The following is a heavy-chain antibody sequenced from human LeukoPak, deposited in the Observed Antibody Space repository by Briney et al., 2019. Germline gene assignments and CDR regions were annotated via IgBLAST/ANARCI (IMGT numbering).Heavy chain of an antibody. CDR2: ISYDGSNK. CDR1: GFTFSSYA. CDR3: ARDWRGVTVGFIKPRFDY. D-gene: IGHD3-3*01. Sequence: PGGSLRLSCAASGFTFSSYAMHWVRQAPGKGLEWVAVISYDGSNKYYADSVKGRFTISRDNSKNTLYLQMHSLRAEDTAVYYCARDWRGVTVGFIKPRFDYWGQGTLVTVSS. V-gene: IGHV3-30*04. J-gene: IGHJ4*02.